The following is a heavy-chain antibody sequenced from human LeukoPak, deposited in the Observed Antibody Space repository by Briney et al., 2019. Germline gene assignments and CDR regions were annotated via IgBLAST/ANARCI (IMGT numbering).Heavy chain of an antibody. D-gene: IGHD3-16*01. CDR2: IKQDGSEK. CDR3: ARGLFYFQY. CDR1: GFTVSTYL. J-gene: IGHJ1*01. V-gene: IGHV3-7*04. Sequence: GGSLRLSCVASGFTVSTYLMSWVRQAPGKGLEWVANIKQDGSEKYYVDSAKGRFTISRDNAKNSLYLQMNSLRAEDTAVYYCARGLFYFQYWGQGTLVTVSS.